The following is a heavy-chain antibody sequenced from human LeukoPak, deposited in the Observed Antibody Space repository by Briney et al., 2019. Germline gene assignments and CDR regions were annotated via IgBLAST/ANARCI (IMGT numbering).Heavy chain of an antibody. V-gene: IGHV3-30*02. J-gene: IGHJ4*02. D-gene: IGHD4-17*01. CDR3: AKGGYYGDYQGY. CDR2: IRCDGRNK. Sequence: PGGSLRLSCAASGFTFSSYGMHWVRQAPGKGLEWVAFIRCDGRNKYYADSVKGRFTISRDNSKSTLFLQMNSLRTEDTAVYHCAKGGYYGDYQGYWGQGTLVTVSS. CDR1: GFTFSSYG.